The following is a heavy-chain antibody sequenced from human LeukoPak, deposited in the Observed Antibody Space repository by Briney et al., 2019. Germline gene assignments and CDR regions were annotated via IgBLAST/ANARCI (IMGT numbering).Heavy chain of an antibody. V-gene: IGHV3-23*01. Sequence: GGSVRLSCAASGFTFSSYAMRWVRQAPGKGLEWVSAISGSGGSTYYADSVKGRFTISRDNSKNTLYLQMNSLRAEDTAVYYCAKDRITMAPKPDWFDPWGQGTLVTVSS. CDR2: ISGSGGST. J-gene: IGHJ5*02. CDR1: GFTFSSYA. D-gene: IGHD3-10*01. CDR3: AKDRITMAPKPDWFDP.